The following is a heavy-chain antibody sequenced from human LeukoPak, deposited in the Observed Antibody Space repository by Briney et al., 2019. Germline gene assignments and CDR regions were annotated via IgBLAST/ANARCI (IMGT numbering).Heavy chain of an antibody. J-gene: IGHJ4*02. Sequence: PGGSLRLSCAACGCIFSTYWMHWVRQAPGKGLVWVSRINSDGSSTSYADSVKGRFTISRDNAKNTLYLQMNSLRAEDTAVYYCARYTVVPYSQVGTTKDWGQGTLVTVSS. V-gene: IGHV3-74*01. CDR1: GCIFSTYW. CDR3: ARYTVVPYSQVGTTKD. CDR2: INSDGSST. D-gene: IGHD1-26*01.